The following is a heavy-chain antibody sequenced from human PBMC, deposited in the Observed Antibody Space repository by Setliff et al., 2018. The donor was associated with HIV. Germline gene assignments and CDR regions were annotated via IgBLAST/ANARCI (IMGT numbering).Heavy chain of an antibody. CDR1: GGSITGSHYY. CDR2: IHYSGST. Sequence: TSETLSLTCTVSGGSITGSHYYWGWIRQPPGKGLEWIASIHYSGSTYDSPSVRSRVAIFVDTSKNQFSLRLNSVTATDAAMYYCSRSGIGYGGDSNTFDIWGQGTLVTVSS. CDR3: SRSGIGYGGDSNTFDI. J-gene: IGHJ3*02. D-gene: IGHD2-21*02. V-gene: IGHV4-39*01.